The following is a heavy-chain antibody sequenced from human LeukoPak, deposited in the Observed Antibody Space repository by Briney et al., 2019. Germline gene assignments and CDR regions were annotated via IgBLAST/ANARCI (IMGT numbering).Heavy chain of an antibody. D-gene: IGHD1-26*01. J-gene: IGHJ4*02. CDR2: IYHCGSI. CDR1: GGSIRSGGYS. CDR3: ARGGSYSGLHFDN. V-gene: IGHV4-30-2*01. Sequence: SETLSLTCAVCGGSIRSGGYSWSWIREPPGKGLEWFGYIYHCGSIYYNPPLKRRVTISEDRSKNHFSPKLSSVTAADTTVYYSARGGSYSGLHFDNWGQGTLVTVSS.